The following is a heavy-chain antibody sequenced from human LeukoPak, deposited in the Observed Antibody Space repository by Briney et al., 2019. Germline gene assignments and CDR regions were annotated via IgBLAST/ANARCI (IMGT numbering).Heavy chain of an antibody. CDR2: IYPGDSDT. V-gene: IGHV5-51*01. J-gene: IGHJ4*02. Sequence: GESLKISCKGSGYRFTRYWIGWVRQMPGKGLEWMGIIYPGDSDTRYSPSFQGQVTISADKSISTAYLQWSSLKASDTAMYYCARHFRYYDSSGYPFDYWGQGTLVTVSS. D-gene: IGHD3-22*01. CDR3: ARHFRYYDSSGYPFDY. CDR1: GYRFTRYW.